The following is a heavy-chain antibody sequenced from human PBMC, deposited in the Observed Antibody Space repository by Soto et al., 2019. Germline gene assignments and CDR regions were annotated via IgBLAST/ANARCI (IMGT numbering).Heavy chain of an antibody. CDR2: INAGNGNT. CDR3: APHVSCSGGSCQSDAFAI. CDR1: GYTFTSYA. Sequence: SSVKVSSKASGYTFTSYAMHWVRQAPGQRLEWMGWINAGNGNTKYSQKFQGRFAMSRDTSENTLYLQMNSLGAEDTAAYYCAPHVSCSGGSCQSDAFAIRGQGTMVTVS. V-gene: IGHV1-3*01. J-gene: IGHJ3*02. D-gene: IGHD2-15*01.